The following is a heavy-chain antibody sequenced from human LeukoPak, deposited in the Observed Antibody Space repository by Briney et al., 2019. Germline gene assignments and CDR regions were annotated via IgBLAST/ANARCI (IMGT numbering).Heavy chain of an antibody. CDR1: GGSISSGGYY. V-gene: IGHV4-30-2*03. CDR2: IYHSGST. D-gene: IGHD1-1*01. CDR3: ARLTGTSYYYFYFMDV. J-gene: IGHJ6*03. Sequence: SQTLSLTCTVSGGSISSGGYYWSWIRQPPGNGLEWIGYIYHSGSTYYNPSLKSRVTISVDTSKNQFSLKLNSVTAADTAVYYCARLTGTSYYYFYFMDVWGKGTTVTVSS.